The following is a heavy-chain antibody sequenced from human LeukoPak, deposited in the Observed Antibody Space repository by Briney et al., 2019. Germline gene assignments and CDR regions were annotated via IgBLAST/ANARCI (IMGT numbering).Heavy chain of an antibody. V-gene: IGHV1-18*01. CDR2: ISAQNGNT. CDR1: GGTFSSYA. Sequence: GASVKVSCKASGGTFSSYAISWVRQAPGQGLEWMGWISAQNGNTNYMQQFLGRVTMTRDTSASTVYMGLRSLKSDDTAVYYCARESIGGYGFDYWGQGTPVTVAS. CDR3: ARESIGGYGFDY. D-gene: IGHD6-25*01. J-gene: IGHJ4*02.